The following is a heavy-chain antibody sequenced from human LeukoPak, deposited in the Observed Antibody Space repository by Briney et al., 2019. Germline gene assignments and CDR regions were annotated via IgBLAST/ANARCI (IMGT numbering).Heavy chain of an antibody. CDR2: ISGSGGRT. CDR3: AKGVYSHYSPFDY. D-gene: IGHD4-11*01. CDR1: GFTFSSYS. Sequence: AGGSLRLSCAASGFTFSSYSMSWVRQAPGKGLEWVGDISGSGGRTYYADSVKGRFPISRDPATDPLYLHMNSLRAEDTAVYYCAKGVYSHYSPFDYWGQGTLVTVSS. J-gene: IGHJ4*02. V-gene: IGHV3-23*01.